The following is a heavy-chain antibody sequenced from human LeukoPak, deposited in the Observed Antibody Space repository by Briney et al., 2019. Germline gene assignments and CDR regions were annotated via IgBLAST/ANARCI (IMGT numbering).Heavy chain of an antibody. V-gene: IGHV3-74*01. CDR3: AKGQELDDGVFDS. D-gene: IGHD1-1*01. Sequence: GGSLRLSCAASGFTFSTSWMHWVRQAPGKGLVWVSRINSDGTSTIYADSVKGRFTISRDNSKNTLYLELNSLRVEDTATFYCAKGQELDDGVFDSWGQGTMVTVSS. CDR2: INSDGTST. CDR1: GFTFSTSW. J-gene: IGHJ4*02.